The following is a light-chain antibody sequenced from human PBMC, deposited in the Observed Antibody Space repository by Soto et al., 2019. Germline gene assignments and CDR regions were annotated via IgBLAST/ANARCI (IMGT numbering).Light chain of an antibody. CDR2: GDS. J-gene: IGLJ1*01. CDR3: QSYDSRLSGSDV. Sequence: HSELTQPPSVSGAPGQRVTISCTGSSSNIGAGYDVNWYQQLPGTAPKLLIFGDSNRPSGVPDRFSGSKSGTSASLAITGLQADDEADYYCQSYDSRLSGSDVFGAGTKVTVL. CDR1: SSNIGAGYD. V-gene: IGLV1-40*01.